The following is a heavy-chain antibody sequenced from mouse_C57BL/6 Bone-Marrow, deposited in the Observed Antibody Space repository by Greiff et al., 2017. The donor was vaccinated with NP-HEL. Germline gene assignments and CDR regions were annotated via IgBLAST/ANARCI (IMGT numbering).Heavy chain of an antibody. D-gene: IGHD1-1*01. CDR2: INPNNGGT. CDR3: ARFPYYYGSSYPYWYFDV. J-gene: IGHJ1*03. CDR1: GYTFTDYN. V-gene: IGHV1-22*01. Sequence: EVQLQQSGPELVKPGASVKMSCKASGYTFTDYNMHWVKQSHGKSLEWIGYINPNNGGTSYNQKFKGKATLTVNKSYSTAYMELRSLTSEDSAVYYCARFPYYYGSSYPYWYFDVWGTGTTVTVSS.